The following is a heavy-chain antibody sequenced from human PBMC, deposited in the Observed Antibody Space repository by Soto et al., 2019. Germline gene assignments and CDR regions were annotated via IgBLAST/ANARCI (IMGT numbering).Heavy chain of an antibody. Sequence: EVQLVQSGGGAVQPGGSLRLSCAASGFTFSSYSMHWVRQAPGKGLEYVSAITGNGGNTSYANSVRGRFTISRDNAKNSLYLQMGSLRAEDIAVYFCTREGSGYDYWGQGTLVTVSS. CDR2: ITGNGGNT. CDR3: TREGSGYDY. J-gene: IGHJ4*02. D-gene: IGHD5-18*01. V-gene: IGHV3-64*01. CDR1: GFTFSSYS.